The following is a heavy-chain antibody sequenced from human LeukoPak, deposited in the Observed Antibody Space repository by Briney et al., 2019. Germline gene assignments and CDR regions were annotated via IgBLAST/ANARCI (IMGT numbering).Heavy chain of an antibody. CDR2: MYYSGNT. V-gene: IGHV4-59*01. CDR3: ARAGYDFWSGYRGPDYFDL. J-gene: IGHJ4*02. D-gene: IGHD3-3*01. CDR1: GGSISSYY. Sequence: SETLSLTCTVSGGSISSYYWSWIRQPPGMPPEWIGYMYYSGNTNYNPSLKSRVTISVDTSKSQFSLKLRFVTAADTAVYYCARAGYDFWSGYRGPDYFDLWGQGTLVTVSS.